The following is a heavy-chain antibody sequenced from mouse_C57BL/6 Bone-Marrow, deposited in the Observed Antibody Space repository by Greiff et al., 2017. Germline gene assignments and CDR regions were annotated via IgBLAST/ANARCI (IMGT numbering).Heavy chain of an antibody. CDR3: AREASYYSYYYAMDY. D-gene: IGHD2-12*01. CDR1: GFTFSSYA. V-gene: IGHV5-4*01. J-gene: IGHJ4*01. CDR2: ISDGGSYT. Sequence: EVMLVESGGGLVKPGGSLKLSCAASGFTFSSYAMSWVRQTPEKRLEWVATISDGGSYTYYPANVKGRFTNSKDNAKNNLYLQVSHLKSEDTAMYYCAREASYYSYYYAMDYWGQGTPVTVSS.